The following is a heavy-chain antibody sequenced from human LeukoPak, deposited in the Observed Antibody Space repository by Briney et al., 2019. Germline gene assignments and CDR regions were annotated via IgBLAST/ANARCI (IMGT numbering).Heavy chain of an antibody. D-gene: IGHD4-17*01. V-gene: IGHV3-23*01. J-gene: IGHJ4*02. Sequence: GGSLRLSCPASGFTFSSYAMSWVRQAPGKGLEWVSAISGSGGSTYYADSVKGRFTISRDNSKNTLYLQMNSLRAEDTAVYYCAKASYGDYVSGGYWGQGTLVTASS. CDR3: AKASYGDYVSGGY. CDR2: ISGSGGST. CDR1: GFTFSSYA.